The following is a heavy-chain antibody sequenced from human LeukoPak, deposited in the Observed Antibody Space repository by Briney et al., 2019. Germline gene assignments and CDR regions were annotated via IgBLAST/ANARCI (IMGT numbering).Heavy chain of an antibody. Sequence: GGSLRLSCAASGFTFSNHWMHWVRQAPGKGLVWVSRINNDGSSTVYVDSVKGRFTISRDNAKNSLYLQMNSLRAEDTAIYYCARAMEIDYWGQGTLVTVSS. D-gene: IGHD3-3*01. CDR3: ARAMEIDY. CDR1: GFTFSNHW. V-gene: IGHV3-74*01. J-gene: IGHJ4*02. CDR2: INNDGSST.